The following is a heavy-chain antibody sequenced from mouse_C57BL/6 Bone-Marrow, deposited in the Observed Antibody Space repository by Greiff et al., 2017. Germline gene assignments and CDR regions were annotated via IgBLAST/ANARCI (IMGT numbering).Heavy chain of an antibody. Sequence: EVHLVESGGGLVKPGGSLKLSCAASGFTFSSYAMSWVRQTPEKRLEWVATISDGGSYTYYPDNVKGRFTISRDNAKNNLYLQISHLKSEDTAMYYCARESHYSNYCHYYAMDYGGQGTSVTVSS. CDR3: ARESHYSNYCHYYAMDY. V-gene: IGHV5-4*01. CDR1: GFTFSSYA. CDR2: ISDGGSYT. D-gene: IGHD2-5*01. J-gene: IGHJ4*01.